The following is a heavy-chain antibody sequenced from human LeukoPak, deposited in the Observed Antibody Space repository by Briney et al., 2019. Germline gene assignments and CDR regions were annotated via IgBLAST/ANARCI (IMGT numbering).Heavy chain of an antibody. Sequence: GGSLRLSCKVSGITFTHAYMNWVRQAPGKGLELIGLIKNNANGGTTDYAAPVQGRFTISRDNSENTLYLQINSLKTEDTATYYCTTDLTFYHIEGYPFWGQGPLVTVSS. CDR3: TTDLTFYHIEGYPF. D-gene: IGHD2/OR15-2a*01. CDR2: IKNNANGGTT. J-gene: IGHJ4*02. CDR1: GITFTHAY. V-gene: IGHV3-15*01.